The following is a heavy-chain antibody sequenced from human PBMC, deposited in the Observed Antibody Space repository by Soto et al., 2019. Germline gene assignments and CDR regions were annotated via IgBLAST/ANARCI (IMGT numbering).Heavy chain of an antibody. J-gene: IGHJ4*02. Sequence: GGSLRLSCAASGFTFSSYGMHWVRQAPGKGLEWVAVISYDGSNKYYADSVKGRFTISRDNSKNTLYLQMNSLRAEDTAVYYCAKDDGLGSSSSGPDYWGQGTLVTVSS. CDR1: GFTFSSYG. V-gene: IGHV3-30*18. CDR3: AKDDGLGSSSSGPDY. D-gene: IGHD6-6*01. CDR2: ISYDGSNK.